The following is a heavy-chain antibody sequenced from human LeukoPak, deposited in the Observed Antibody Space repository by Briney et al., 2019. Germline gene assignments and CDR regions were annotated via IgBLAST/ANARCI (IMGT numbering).Heavy chain of an antibody. CDR3: AKAPVANYYYYYMDV. Sequence: GGSLRLSCAASGFTFDDYAMHWVRHAPGKGLEWVSGISWNSGSIGYADSVKGRFTISRDNAKNSLYLQMNSLRAEDTALYYCAKAPVANYYYYYMDVWGKGTTVTVSS. V-gene: IGHV3-9*01. CDR2: ISWNSGSI. D-gene: IGHD6-19*01. J-gene: IGHJ6*03. CDR1: GFTFDDYA.